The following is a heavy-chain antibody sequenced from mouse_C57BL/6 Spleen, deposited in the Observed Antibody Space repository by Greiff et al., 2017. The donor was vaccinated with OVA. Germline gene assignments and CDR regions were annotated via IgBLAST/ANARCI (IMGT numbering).Heavy chain of an antibody. CDR1: GYTFTSYW. CDR2: IDPSDSYT. Sequence: VQLQQSGAELVKPGASVKLSCKASGYTFTSYWMQWVKQRPGQGLEWIGEIDPSDSYTNYNQKFKGKATLTVDTSSSTAYMQLSSLTSEDSAVYYCARTYYDYEGFAYWGQGTLVTVSA. V-gene: IGHV1-50*01. D-gene: IGHD2-4*01. J-gene: IGHJ3*01. CDR3: ARTYYDYEGFAY.